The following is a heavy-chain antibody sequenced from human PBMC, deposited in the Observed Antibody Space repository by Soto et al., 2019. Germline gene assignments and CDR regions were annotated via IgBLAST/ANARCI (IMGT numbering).Heavy chain of an antibody. CDR3: AVGYYDSGRRNWFDP. D-gene: IGHD3-10*01. J-gene: IGHJ5*02. Sequence: EVQLLESGGGLVQPGGSLRLSCAASGFTFSSYDMSWVRQAPGQGLEWVSAISGSGANTYYADSVKGRFAISRDNSKNKLYLEMSSLRAEDTAVYYCAVGYYDSGRRNWFDPWGQGTLVTVSS. V-gene: IGHV3-23*01. CDR2: ISGSGANT. CDR1: GFTFSSYD.